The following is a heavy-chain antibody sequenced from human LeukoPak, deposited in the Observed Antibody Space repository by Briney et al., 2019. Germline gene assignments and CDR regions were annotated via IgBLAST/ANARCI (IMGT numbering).Heavy chain of an antibody. J-gene: IGHJ3*02. Sequence: GGSLRLSCAASGFSFGNYWMTWVRQAPGKGLQWVAKIKQDGSEKYDVDSVKGRFTISRDNAKNSLYLQMNNLRAEDTAVYYCARGGYCSSTSCHDAFDIWGQGTMVTVSS. CDR1: GFSFGNYW. D-gene: IGHD2-2*03. CDR2: IKQDGSEK. CDR3: ARGGYCSSTSCHDAFDI. V-gene: IGHV3-7*01.